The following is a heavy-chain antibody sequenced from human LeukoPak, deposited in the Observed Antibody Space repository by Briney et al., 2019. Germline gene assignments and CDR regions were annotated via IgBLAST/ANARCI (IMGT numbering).Heavy chain of an antibody. J-gene: IGHJ4*02. V-gene: IGHV3-23*01. CDR2: ISGSGGST. CDR3: ASLSGGSSNYYDSSGYWDY. D-gene: IGHD3-22*01. Sequence: GGSLRLSCAASGFTFSSYAMSWVRQAPGKGLEWVSAISGSGGSTYYADSVKGWFTISRDNSKNTLYLQMNSLRAEDTAVYYCASLSGGSSNYYDSSGYWDYWGQGTLVTVSS. CDR1: GFTFSSYA.